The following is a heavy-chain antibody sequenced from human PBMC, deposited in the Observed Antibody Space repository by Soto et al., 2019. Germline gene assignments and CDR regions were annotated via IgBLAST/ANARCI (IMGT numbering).Heavy chain of an antibody. V-gene: IGHV6-1*01. CDR3: AAATRGYRYYGLDV. D-gene: IGHD5-12*01. CDR1: GDRVSSNRAA. J-gene: IGHJ6*02. CDR2: TYYRTRWYN. Sequence: SQTLSLTCAISGDRVSSNRAAWNWIRQSPSRGLEWLGRTYYRTRWYNDYAVSVKGRITINPDPSKNQFSLQLNSVAPDDTAVYYCAAATRGYRYYGLDVWGQGTTVTV.